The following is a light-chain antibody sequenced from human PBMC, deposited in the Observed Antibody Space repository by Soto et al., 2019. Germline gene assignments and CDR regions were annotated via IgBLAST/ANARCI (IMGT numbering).Light chain of an antibody. CDR2: EVT. V-gene: IGLV2-14*01. CDR1: TSDVGGYNY. CDR3: GSYTGSITYV. J-gene: IGLJ1*01. Sequence: QSALTQPASVSGSLGQSITISCTGTTSDVGGYNYVSWYQQHPGKAPILMIYEVTNRPSGVSNRFSGSKSGNTASLTISGLQVEDEAEYFCGSYTGSITYVFGTGTKVT.